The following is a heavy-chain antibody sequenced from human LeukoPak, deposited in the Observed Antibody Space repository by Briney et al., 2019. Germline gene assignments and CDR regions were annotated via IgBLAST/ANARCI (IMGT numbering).Heavy chain of an antibody. CDR1: GGSISSGSYY. Sequence: SETLSLTCTVSGGSISSGSYYWSWIRQPAGKGLEWIGRIYTSGSTNYNPSLKSRVTISVDTSKNQFSLKLSSVTAAGTAVYYCAREVVSAAKYDYWGQGTLVTVSS. CDR2: IYTSGST. D-gene: IGHD2-2*01. V-gene: IGHV4-61*02. J-gene: IGHJ4*02. CDR3: AREVVSAAKYDY.